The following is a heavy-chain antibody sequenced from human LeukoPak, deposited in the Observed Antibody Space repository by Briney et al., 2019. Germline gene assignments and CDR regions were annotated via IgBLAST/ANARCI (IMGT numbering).Heavy chain of an antibody. D-gene: IGHD3-10*01. Sequence: GGSLRLSCSASGFTFSSYAMHWVRQAPGKGLEYVSAMSSNGGSTYYADSVKGRFTISRDNSKNTLYLQMSSLRAEDTAVYYCVKDGSGSYYTYYFDYWGQGTLVTVSS. J-gene: IGHJ4*02. CDR3: VKDGSGSYYTYYFDY. CDR2: MSSNGGST. V-gene: IGHV3-64D*06. CDR1: GFTFSSYA.